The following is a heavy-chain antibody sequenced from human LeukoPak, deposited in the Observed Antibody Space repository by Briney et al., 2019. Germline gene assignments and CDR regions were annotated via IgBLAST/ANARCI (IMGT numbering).Heavy chain of an antibody. CDR1: GGSISSGSYY. J-gene: IGHJ4*02. V-gene: IGHV4-61*02. Sequence: PSETLSLTCTVSGGSISSGSYYWSWIRQPAGKGLEWIGRIYTSGSTNYNPSLKSRVTISVDTSKNQFSLKLSSVTAADTAVYYCARTFGADNDYWGQGTLVTVSS. D-gene: IGHD1-26*01. CDR3: ARTFGADNDY. CDR2: IYTSGST.